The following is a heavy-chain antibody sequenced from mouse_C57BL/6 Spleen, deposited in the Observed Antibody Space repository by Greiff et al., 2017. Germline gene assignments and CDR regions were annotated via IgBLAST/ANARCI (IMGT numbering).Heavy chain of an antibody. J-gene: IGHJ2*01. D-gene: IGHD1-1*01. CDR3: ARPKGTTVVDYFDY. CDR1: GYTFTSYG. V-gene: IGHV1-81*01. CDR2: IYPRSGNT. Sequence: QVQLKESGAELARPGASVKLSCKASGYTFTSYGISWVKQRTGQGLEWIGEIYPRSGNTYYNEKFKGKATLTADKSSSTAYMELRSLTSEDSAVYFCARPKGTTVVDYFDYWGQGTTLTVSS.